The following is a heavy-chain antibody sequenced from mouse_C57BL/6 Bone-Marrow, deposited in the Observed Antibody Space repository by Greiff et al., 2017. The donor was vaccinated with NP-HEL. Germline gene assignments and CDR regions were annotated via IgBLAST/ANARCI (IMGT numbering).Heavy chain of an antibody. V-gene: IGHV2-2*01. CDR1: GFSLTSYG. J-gene: IGHJ4*01. CDR2: LWSGGST. Sequence: VQRVESGPGLVQPSQSLSITCTVSGFSLTSYGVHWVRQSPGKGLEWLGVLWSGGSTDYNAAFISRLSISKDNSKSQVFFKMNSLQADDTAIYYCARRGGYYYAMDYWGQGTSVTVSS. CDR3: ARRGGYYYAMDY.